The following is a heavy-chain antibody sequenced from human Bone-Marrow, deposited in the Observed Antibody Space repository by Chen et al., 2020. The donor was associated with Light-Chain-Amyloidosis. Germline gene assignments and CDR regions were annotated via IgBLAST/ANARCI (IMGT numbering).Heavy chain of an antibody. CDR1: GASISSSYCY. CDR2: IYYSGHT. Sequence: QLQLQESGPGLVKPSETLSLTCTVSGASISSSYCYWGWIRQPPGKGLEWIGSIYYSGHTSYNPSLKSRIIIDVDTSKKQFSLKVNSVTAADTAVYFFACYGGNRWFDPRGQGALVTVSS. J-gene: IGHJ5*02. V-gene: IGHV4-39*01. D-gene: IGHD4-17*01. CDR3: ACYGGNRWFDP.